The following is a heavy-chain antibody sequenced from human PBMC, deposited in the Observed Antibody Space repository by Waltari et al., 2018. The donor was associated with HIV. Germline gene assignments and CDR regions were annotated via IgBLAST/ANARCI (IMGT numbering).Heavy chain of an antibody. CDR1: GGSFSGSY. CDR3: ARARLVSRGQYCSTTSCLPHYYYYYGMDV. V-gene: IGHV4-34*01. CDR2: INHSGST. Sequence: QVQLRQWGAGLLKPSETLSLTCAVYGGSFSGSYWSWIRQPPGKGLEWIGEINHSGSTNYTPSLKSRVTIAVDTSKNQFSLKLTSVTAADTAVFYCARARLVSRGQYCSTTSCLPHYYYYYGMDVWGQGTTVTVSS. D-gene: IGHD2-2*01. J-gene: IGHJ6*02.